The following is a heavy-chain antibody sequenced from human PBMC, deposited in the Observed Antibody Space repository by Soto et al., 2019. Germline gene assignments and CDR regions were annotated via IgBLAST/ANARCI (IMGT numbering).Heavy chain of an antibody. V-gene: IGHV2-5*02. D-gene: IGHD3-9*01. CDR1: GFSLSTTGVG. J-gene: IGHJ4*02. CDR2: IYWDDDK. CDR3: ARKGPEDWPLDY. Sequence: SGPTLVNPTQTLTLTCTFSGFSLSTTGVGVAWIRQPPGKALEWLALIYWDDDKRYSPSLKSRLTITKDTSRNQVVLTMTNMDPVDTATYYCARKGPEDWPLDYWGQGTLVTVSS.